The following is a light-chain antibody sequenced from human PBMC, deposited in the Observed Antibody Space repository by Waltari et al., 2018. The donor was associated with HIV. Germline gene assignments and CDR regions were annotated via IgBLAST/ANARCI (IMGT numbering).Light chain of an antibody. CDR3: QQSFSSPLS. Sequence: MTQSPLSLSASVGDRITIDCRASQSVSISLNWYQQKPGKVPKLLISAASTLQSGVPSRFSGSGSGTDFTLTIDSLQPDDFATYYCQQSFSSPLSFGPGTKVDIK. CDR2: AAS. CDR1: QSVSIS. V-gene: IGKV1-39*01. J-gene: IGKJ3*01.